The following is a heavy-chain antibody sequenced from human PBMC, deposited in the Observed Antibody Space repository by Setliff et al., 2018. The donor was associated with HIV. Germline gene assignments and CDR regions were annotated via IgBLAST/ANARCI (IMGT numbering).Heavy chain of an antibody. CDR1: GGSISTYY. CDR3: ARVQMAYAAFDV. CDR2: IYFTGSS. V-gene: IGHV4-59*01. D-gene: IGHD4-17*01. Sequence: TLSLTCTVSGGSISTYYWSWIRQPPGKGLEWTGSIYFTGSSDNNPSLKSRVTLSVDTSKHQFSLKLSSVTAADTAVYYCARVQMAYAAFDVWGQGTMVTVSS. J-gene: IGHJ3*01.